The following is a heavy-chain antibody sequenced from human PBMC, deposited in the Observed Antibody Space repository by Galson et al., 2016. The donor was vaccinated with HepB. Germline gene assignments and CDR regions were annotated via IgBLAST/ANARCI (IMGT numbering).Heavy chain of an antibody. CDR2: ISGSTTYT. Sequence: SLRLSCAASGFTFSDYYMSWIRQAPGKGLEWVAYISGSTTYTNYGDSVRGRFTISRDNAKNSLYLQMNSLRAEDTAVYYCARRTRDIVGAKWDYWGQGTLVTVSS. CDR3: ARRTRDIVGAKWDY. J-gene: IGHJ4*02. D-gene: IGHD1-26*01. V-gene: IGHV3-11*06. CDR1: GFTFSDYY.